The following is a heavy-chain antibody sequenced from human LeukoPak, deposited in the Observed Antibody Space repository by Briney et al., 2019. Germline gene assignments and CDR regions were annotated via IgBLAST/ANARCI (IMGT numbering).Heavy chain of an antibody. V-gene: IGHV4-39*01. CDR1: GGSISSSSYY. J-gene: IGHJ3*02. Sequence: PSETLSLTCTVSGGSISSSSYYWGWIRQPPGKGLEWIGEINHSGSTNYNPSLKSRVTISVDTSKNQFSLKLSSVTAADTAVYYCARQRRRHAFDIWGQGTMVTVSS. CDR2: INHSGST. CDR3: ARQRRRHAFDI. D-gene: IGHD6-25*01.